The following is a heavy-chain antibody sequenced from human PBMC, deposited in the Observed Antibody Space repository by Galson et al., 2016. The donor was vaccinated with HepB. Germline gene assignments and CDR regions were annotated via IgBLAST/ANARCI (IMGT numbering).Heavy chain of an antibody. CDR1: GYSFTSYW. D-gene: IGHD3-10*01. Sequence: QSGAEVKKPGESLRISCKGSGYSFTSYWISWVRQMPGKGLEWMGRIDPSDSLTNYSPSFQGHVTISADKSISTAYLQWTRLKASDTAMYYCASILYGSGSYSSDYWGQGTLVTVAS. J-gene: IGHJ4*02. V-gene: IGHV5-10-1*01. CDR2: IDPSDSLT. CDR3: ASILYGSGSYSSDY.